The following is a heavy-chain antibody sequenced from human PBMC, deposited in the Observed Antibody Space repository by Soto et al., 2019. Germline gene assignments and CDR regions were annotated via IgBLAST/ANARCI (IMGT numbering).Heavy chain of an antibody. D-gene: IGHD2-21*01. V-gene: IGHV3-48*03. J-gene: IGHJ6*02. CDR1: GFTFSSYE. CDR3: ARDRDELVAIFPYYYGMDV. Sequence: EVQLVESGGGLVQPGGSLRLSCAASGFTFSSYEMNWVRQAPGKGLEWVSYISSSGRTTYYADSVKGRFTISRDNAKNSLSLQMNSLRADDTAVYYCARDRDELVAIFPYYYGMDVWGQGTTVTVSS. CDR2: ISSSGRTT.